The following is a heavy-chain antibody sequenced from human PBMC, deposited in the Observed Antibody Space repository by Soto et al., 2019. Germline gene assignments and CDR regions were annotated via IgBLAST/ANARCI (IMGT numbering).Heavy chain of an antibody. CDR3: ARDGIGGDWNTDL. J-gene: IGHJ4*02. CDR2: IKKDGSEK. V-gene: IGHV3-7*01. D-gene: IGHD2-21*02. Sequence: GGSLRLSCAASGFTFSAYWTSWVRQAPGKGLEWVANIKKDGSEKYYVDSVKGRFIVSRDNAKNSLYLQMNSLRAEDTAVYYCARDGIGGDWNTDLWGQGTLVTVSS. CDR1: GFTFSAYW.